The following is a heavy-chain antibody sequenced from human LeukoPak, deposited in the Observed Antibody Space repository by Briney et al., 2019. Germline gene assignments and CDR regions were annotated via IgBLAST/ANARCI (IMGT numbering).Heavy chain of an antibody. V-gene: IGHV3-48*03. CDR3: ARGDPHADL. CDR1: GFDLSTYE. Sequence: PGGSLRLSCAASGFDLSTYEMNWVRQAPGKGLEWIADITISGHTKNYADSAKGRFTIPRDNARTSLYLQMNSLRVEDTGVYYCARGDPHADLWGQGTLVTVSS. J-gene: IGHJ5*02. CDR2: ITISGHTK.